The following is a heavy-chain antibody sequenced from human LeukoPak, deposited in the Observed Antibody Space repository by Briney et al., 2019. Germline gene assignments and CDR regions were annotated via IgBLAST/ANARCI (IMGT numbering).Heavy chain of an antibody. CDR1: GGSLSSGTYY. V-gene: IGHV4-61*01. CDR3: ARGRIAMVRGVLYYYYYGMDV. D-gene: IGHD3-10*01. J-gene: IGHJ6*04. CDR2: IYYSGST. Sequence: PSETLSLTCTVSGGSLSSGTYYWGWLRQPPGTGLEWIGYIYYSGSTNYNPSLKSRVIISVDTSKNQLSLKLSSVTAADTAVYYCARGRIAMVRGVLYYYYYGMDVWGKGTTVTVSS.